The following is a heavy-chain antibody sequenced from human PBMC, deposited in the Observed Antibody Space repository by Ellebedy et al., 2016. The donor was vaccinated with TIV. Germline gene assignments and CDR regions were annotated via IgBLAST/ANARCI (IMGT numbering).Heavy chain of an antibody. Sequence: GGSLRLXCAASGFTFSSYAMSWVRQAPGKGLEWVSAISGSGGSTYYADSVKGRFTISRDNSKNTLYLQMNSLKTEDTAVYYCTTDRHYYDSSGYPDFDYWGQGTLVTVSS. CDR3: TTDRHYYDSSGYPDFDY. J-gene: IGHJ4*02. V-gene: IGHV3-23*01. D-gene: IGHD3-22*01. CDR1: GFTFSSYA. CDR2: ISGSGGST.